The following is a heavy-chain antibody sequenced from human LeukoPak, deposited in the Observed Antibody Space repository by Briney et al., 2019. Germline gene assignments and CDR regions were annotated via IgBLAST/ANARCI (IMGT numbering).Heavy chain of an antibody. D-gene: IGHD3-3*01. J-gene: IGHJ6*03. V-gene: IGHV1-69*05. CDR1: GGTFSSYD. CDR2: IIPIFGTA. Sequence: GASVKVSCKASGGTFSSYDISWVRQAPGQGLEWMGGIIPIFGTANYAQKFQGRVTITTDESTSTAYMELSSLRSEDTAVYYCARGPHYDVWSGSLPYYYYYYMDVWGKGTTVTVSS. CDR3: ARGPHYDVWSGSLPYYYYYYMDV.